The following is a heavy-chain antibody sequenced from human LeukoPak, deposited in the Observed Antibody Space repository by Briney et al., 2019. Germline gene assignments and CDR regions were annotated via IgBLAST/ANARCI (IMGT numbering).Heavy chain of an antibody. V-gene: IGHV3-48*04. D-gene: IGHD3-22*01. J-gene: IGHJ4*02. Sequence: PGGSLRLSCAASGFTFSSYWMSWVRQAPGKGLEWVSYISSSGSTIYYAASVKGRFTISRDNAKNSLHLQLSSLRVEDTAIYYCVRVDDSGYLWDYWGQGTLVTVSS. CDR3: VRVDDSGYLWDY. CDR1: GFTFSSYW. CDR2: ISSSGSTI.